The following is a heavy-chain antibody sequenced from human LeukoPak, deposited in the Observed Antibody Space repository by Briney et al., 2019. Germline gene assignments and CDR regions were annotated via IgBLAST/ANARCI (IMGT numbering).Heavy chain of an antibody. D-gene: IGHD2-8*01. Sequence: SETLSLTCTVSGDSVSGYSGSWIRQPPGKGLEWIGYFYTSVNNNYNPSLKSRVTVAVDTYKNQFSLKLSPMSAADTAVYYCARMLMDEERHYGYYYMDVWGKGTTVTVSS. CDR2: FYTSVNN. CDR1: GDSVSGYS. J-gene: IGHJ6*03. V-gene: IGHV4-4*09. CDR3: ARMLMDEERHYGYYYMDV.